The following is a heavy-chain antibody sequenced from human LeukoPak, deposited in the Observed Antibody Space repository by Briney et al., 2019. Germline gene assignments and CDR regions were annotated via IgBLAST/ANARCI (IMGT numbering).Heavy chain of an antibody. CDR2: ISGSSSTK. CDR1: GFIFSSYG. Sequence: GGSLRLSCAASGFIFSSYGMSWVRQAPGKGLEWVSFISGSSSTKYYVDSAQGRFTISRDNSKNTLYLQMNSLRTEDTAVYYCAKLRNSGSYYQGPFDYWGQGTLVTVSS. J-gene: IGHJ4*02. D-gene: IGHD1-26*01. CDR3: AKLRNSGSYYQGPFDY. V-gene: IGHV3-23*01.